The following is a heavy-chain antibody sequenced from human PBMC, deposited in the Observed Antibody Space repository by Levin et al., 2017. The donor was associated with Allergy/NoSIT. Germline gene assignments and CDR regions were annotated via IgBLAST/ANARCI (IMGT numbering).Heavy chain of an antibody. CDR3: ARGYSRGRKAFDI. D-gene: IGHD6-19*01. Sequence: GGSLRLSCAASGFTFSTYSMNWVRQAPGKGLEWVSYISTSSSTIYYVDSVKGRFTISRDNAENALYLQMNRLRAKDTAVYYCARGYSRGRKAFDIWGQGTMVTVSS. V-gene: IGHV3-48*01. J-gene: IGHJ3*02. CDR2: ISTSSSTI. CDR1: GFTFSTYS.